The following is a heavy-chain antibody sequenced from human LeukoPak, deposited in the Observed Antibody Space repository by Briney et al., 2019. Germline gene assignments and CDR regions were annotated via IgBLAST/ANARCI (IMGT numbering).Heavy chain of an antibody. V-gene: IGHV1-69*13. CDR2: IIPIFGTA. D-gene: IGHD4-17*01. CDR3: ARVDGDSYYYYYYGMDV. CDR1: GYTFTAFY. Sequence: GASVKVSCKASGYTFTAFYIHWVRQAPGQGLEWMGGIIPIFGTANYAQKFQGRVTITADESTSTAYMELSSLRSEDTAVYYCARVDGDSYYYYYYGMDVWGQGTTVTVSS. J-gene: IGHJ6*02.